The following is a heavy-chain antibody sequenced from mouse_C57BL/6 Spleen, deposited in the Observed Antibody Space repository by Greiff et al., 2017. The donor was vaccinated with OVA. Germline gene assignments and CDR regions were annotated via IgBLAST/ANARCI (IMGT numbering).Heavy chain of an antibody. J-gene: IGHJ2*01. Sequence: QVQLQQSGAELVRPGASVTLSCKASGYTFTDYEMHWVKQTPVHGLEWIGAIDPETGGTAYNQKFKGKAIPTADKSSSTAYMELRSLTSEDSAVYYCTRSGYDYWGQGTTLTVSS. D-gene: IGHD2-2*01. V-gene: IGHV1-15*01. CDR1: GYTFTDYE. CDR3: TRSGYDY. CDR2: IDPETGGT.